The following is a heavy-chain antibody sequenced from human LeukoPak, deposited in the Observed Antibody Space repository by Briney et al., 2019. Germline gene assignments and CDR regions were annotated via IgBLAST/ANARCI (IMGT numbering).Heavy chain of an antibody. D-gene: IGHD3-22*01. V-gene: IGHV3-64*01. CDR2: ISANGGRT. CDR3: AREDSSGYYPIEH. J-gene: IGHJ1*01. CDR1: GFTFRSYA. Sequence: PGGSLRLSCAASGFTFRSYAMHWVRQAPEKGLEYVSAISANGGRTYCANSVKGRFTISRDNSKSTLYLQMGDLRAEDMAVYYCAREDSSGYYPIEHWGQGILVTVSS.